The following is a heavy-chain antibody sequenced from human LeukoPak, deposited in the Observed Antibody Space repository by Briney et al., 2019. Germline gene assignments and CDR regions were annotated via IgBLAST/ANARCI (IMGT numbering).Heavy chain of an antibody. CDR3: ARDHSYYFGSQTSTLDV. V-gene: IGHV4-31*03. CDR1: GASISTAGYY. D-gene: IGHD3-10*01. Sequence: SETLSLTCTFSGASISTAGYYWTWIRQSPGGGLEWIWYIYYTGSIDYNPSLKSRLTMSLDTSKNQFSLKLRSVTAADTAIYYCARDHSYYFGSQTSTLDVWGQGTAVTVSS. J-gene: IGHJ6*02. CDR2: IYYTGSI.